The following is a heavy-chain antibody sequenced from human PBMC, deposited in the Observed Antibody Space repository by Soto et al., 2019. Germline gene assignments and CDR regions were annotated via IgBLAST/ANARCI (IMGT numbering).Heavy chain of an antibody. Sequence: EVQLVESGGGLVQPGGSLRLSCAASGFTVSSSYMSWVRQAPRKGLEWVSVIYSGGSTYYADSVKGRFTISRDNSKNTLYLQMNRLRAEDTAVYYCVRAIDWWGQGTLVTASS. J-gene: IGHJ4*02. CDR2: IYSGGST. CDR3: VRAIDW. CDR1: GFTVSSSY. D-gene: IGHD3-9*01. V-gene: IGHV3-66*01.